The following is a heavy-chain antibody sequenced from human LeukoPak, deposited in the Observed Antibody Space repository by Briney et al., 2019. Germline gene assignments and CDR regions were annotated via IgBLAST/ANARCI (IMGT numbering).Heavy chain of an antibody. CDR2: IRSKANSYAT. V-gene: IGHV3-73*01. CDR3: TRELGYNWFDP. CDR1: GFTFSGSA. J-gene: IGHJ5*02. Sequence: GSLKLSCAASGFTFSGSAMHWVRQASGKGLEWVGRIRSKANSYATAYAASVKGRFTISRDDSKNTAYLQMNSLKTEDTAVYYCTRELGYNWFDPWGQGTLVTVSS. D-gene: IGHD1-26*01.